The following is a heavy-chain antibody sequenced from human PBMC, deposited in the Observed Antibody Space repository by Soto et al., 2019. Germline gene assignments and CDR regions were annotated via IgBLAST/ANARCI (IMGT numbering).Heavy chain of an antibody. CDR2: IDPSDSYT. D-gene: IGHD3-10*01. Sequence: EVQLVQSGAEVKKPGESLTISCRVSGYTFTSYWISWVRQMPGKGLEWVGRIDPSDSYTSYSPSFQGHVTISADKSIDTAYLKWNSLKASDTAMYYCAITVNPYGSGTYLLVWCQGTPVTVS. V-gene: IGHV5-10-1*01. J-gene: IGHJ4*02. CDR3: AITVNPYGSGTYLLV. CDR1: GYTFTSYW.